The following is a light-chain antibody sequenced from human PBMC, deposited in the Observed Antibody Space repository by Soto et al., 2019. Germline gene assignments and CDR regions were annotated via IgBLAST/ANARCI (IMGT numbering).Light chain of an antibody. J-gene: IGKJ5*01. V-gene: IGKV1-39*01. CDR2: AAS. CDR1: QSISSY. Sequence: DIRMTHSASSLSSSVVYIFTITCRASQSISSYLNWYQQKPGKAPKLLIYAASSLQSGVPSRFSGSGSGTDFTLTISRLEPEDFATYYCQQYGNLPPITFGQGTRLENK. CDR3: QQYGNLPPIT.